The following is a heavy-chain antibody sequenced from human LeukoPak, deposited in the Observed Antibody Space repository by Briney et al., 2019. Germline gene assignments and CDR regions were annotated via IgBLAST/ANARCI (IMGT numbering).Heavy chain of an antibody. J-gene: IGHJ4*02. V-gene: IGHV1-2*02. D-gene: IGHD4-17*01. CDR2: INPNSGGT. CDR1: GYTFTGYY. Sequence: ASVKVSCKASGYTFTGYYMHWVRQAPGQGLEWMGWINPNSGGTNYAQKFQGRVTMTRDTSISTAYMELSRLRSDDTAVYYCARDSDYGDYGGCDYWGQGTLVTVSS. CDR3: ARDSDYGDYGGCDY.